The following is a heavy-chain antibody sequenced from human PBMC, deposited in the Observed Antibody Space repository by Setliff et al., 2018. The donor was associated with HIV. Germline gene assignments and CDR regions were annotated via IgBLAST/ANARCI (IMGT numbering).Heavy chain of an antibody. CDR2: INQDESEK. CDR1: GFIFRNYW. D-gene: IGHD3-3*01. J-gene: IGHJ3*02. CDR3: AGITYYNFWSGYFWGDVAFDI. Sequence: GGSLRLSCAVSGFIFRNYWMTWVRQAPGRGLEWVASINQDESEKYYVDSVKGRFTISRDNAQNSLYLQMNSLGAEDTAVYYCAGITYYNFWSGYFWGDVAFDIWGQGTMVTVSS. V-gene: IGHV3-7*01.